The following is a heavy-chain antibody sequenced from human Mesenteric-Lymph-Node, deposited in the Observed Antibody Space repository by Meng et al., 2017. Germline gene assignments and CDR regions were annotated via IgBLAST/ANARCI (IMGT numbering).Heavy chain of an antibody. CDR3: ARDSGYSSSWYGDAFDI. D-gene: IGHD6-13*01. Sequence: SETLSLTCAISGDSVPSNSAAWNWIRQSPSRGLEWLGRTYYRSKWYNDYAVSVKSRITINPDTSKNQFSLQLNSVTPEDTAVYYCARDSGYSSSWYGDAFDIWGQGTMVTVS. CDR1: GDSVPSNSAA. V-gene: IGHV6-1*01. CDR2: TYYRSKWYN. J-gene: IGHJ3*02.